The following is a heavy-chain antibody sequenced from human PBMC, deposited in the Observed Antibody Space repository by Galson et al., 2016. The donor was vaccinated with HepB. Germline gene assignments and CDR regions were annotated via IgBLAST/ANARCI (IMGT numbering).Heavy chain of an antibody. CDR1: GFTFSSYT. CDR3: AKKPVELTAISYLKGFDY. V-gene: IGHV3-21*04. D-gene: IGHD1-7*01. J-gene: IGHJ4*02. CDR2: ISSSGSYI. Sequence: SLRLSCAASGFTFSSYTMNWVRQAPGHGLECVSSISSSGSYIYYADVVKGRFTIYRDNAKNPLYLQMNILRAEDTSVYYCAKKPVELTAISYLKGFDYWGQGTLVTVSS.